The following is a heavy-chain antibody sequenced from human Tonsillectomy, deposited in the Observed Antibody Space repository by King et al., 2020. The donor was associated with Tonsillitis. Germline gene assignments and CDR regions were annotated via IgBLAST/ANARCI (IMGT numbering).Heavy chain of an antibody. CDR3: AREALSAPGTGAFDL. V-gene: IGHV3-33*08. CDR1: GFTFLRYA. Sequence: QLVQSGGGVVQPGRSLRLSCAASGFTFLRYAMHWVRQAPAKGLEWVALIWSNGSDKYYAASVKGRITISRDNSKNTLYLQMNSLRAEDTAVYYCAREALSAPGTGAFDLWGQATMVTVSS. J-gene: IGHJ3*01. CDR2: IWSNGSDK. D-gene: IGHD6-13*01.